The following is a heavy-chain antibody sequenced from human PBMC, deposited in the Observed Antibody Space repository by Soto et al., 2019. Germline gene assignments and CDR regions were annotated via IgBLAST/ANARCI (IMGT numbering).Heavy chain of an antibody. CDR3: ARDPVVVDLDAFDI. J-gene: IGHJ3*02. CDR1: GDSVSSNSAA. D-gene: IGHD3-22*01. CDR2: TYYRSKWYN. V-gene: IGHV6-1*01. Sequence: SQTLSLPCVISGDSVSSNSAAWNWIRQPPSRGLEWLGRTYYRSKWYNDYAVSVKSRIIINPDTSKNQFSLQLNSVTPEDTAVYYCARDPVVVDLDAFDIWGQGTMVTVSS.